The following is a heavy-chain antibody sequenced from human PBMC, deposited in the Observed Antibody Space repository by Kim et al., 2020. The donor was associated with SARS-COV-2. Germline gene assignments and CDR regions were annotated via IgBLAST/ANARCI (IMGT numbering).Heavy chain of an antibody. V-gene: IGHV3-7*01. Sequence: GGSLRLSCAASGFTFSSYWMSWVRQAPGKGLEWVANIKQDGSEKYYVDSVKGRFTISRDNAKNSLYLQMNSLRAEDTAVYYCARVFEGGPPAGLDYWGQGTLVTVSS. J-gene: IGHJ4*02. CDR1: GFTFSSYW. CDR2: IKQDGSEK. CDR3: ARVFEGGPPAGLDY. D-gene: IGHD3-3*01.